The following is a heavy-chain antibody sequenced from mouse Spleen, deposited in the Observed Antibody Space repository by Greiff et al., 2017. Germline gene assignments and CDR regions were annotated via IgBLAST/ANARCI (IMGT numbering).Heavy chain of an antibody. CDR1: GYAFTNYL. CDR2: INPGSGGT. V-gene: IGHV1-54*01. D-gene: IGHD2-1*01. CDR3: ARCGYDGSPAWFAY. Sequence: QVQLKQSGAELVRPGTSVKVSCKASGYAFTNYLIEWVKQRPGQGLEWIGVINPGSGGTNYNEKFKGKATLTADKSSSTAYMQLSSLTSEDSAVYFCARCGYDGSPAWFAYWGQGTLVTVSA. J-gene: IGHJ3*01.